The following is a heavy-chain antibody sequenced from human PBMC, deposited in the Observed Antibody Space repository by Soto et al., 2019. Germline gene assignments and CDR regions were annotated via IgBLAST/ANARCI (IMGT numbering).Heavy chain of an antibody. CDR1: AFTFSTYA. Sequence: EGQLLESGGGLVQPGGSLRLSCAASAFTFSTYAMSWVRQAPGKGLEWVSFISGSGGSTYYADSVKGRFTISRDNSKNTLDLQMNSLRAEDTAVYYCAKQAYYGSGSKMGYFDYWGQGTLVTVSS. V-gene: IGHV3-23*01. J-gene: IGHJ4*02. D-gene: IGHD3-10*01. CDR3: AKQAYYGSGSKMGYFDY. CDR2: ISGSGGST.